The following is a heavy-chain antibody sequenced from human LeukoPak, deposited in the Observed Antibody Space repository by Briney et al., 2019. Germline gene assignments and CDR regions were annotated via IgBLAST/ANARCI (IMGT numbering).Heavy chain of an antibody. D-gene: IGHD3-10*01. CDR2: IYYSGST. V-gene: IGHV4-39*01. J-gene: IGHJ4*02. Sequence: SETLSLTCTVSGGSISSYYWGWIRQPPGKGLEWIGSIYYSGSTYYNPSLKSRVTISVDTSKNQFSLKLSSVTAADTAVYYCARHPGGGTKITMVRGVTLYFDYWGQGTLVTVSS. CDR1: GGSISSYY. CDR3: ARHPGGGTKITMVRGVTLYFDY.